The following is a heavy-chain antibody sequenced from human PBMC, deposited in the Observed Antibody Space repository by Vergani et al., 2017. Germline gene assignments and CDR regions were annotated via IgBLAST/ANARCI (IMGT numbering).Heavy chain of an antibody. CDR3: AKDRSGSYYGDFDY. Sequence: EVQLVESGGGLVQPGRSLRLFCAASGFTFDDYAMHWVRQAPGKGLEWVSGISWNSGSIGYADSVKGRFTISRDNAKNSLYLQMNSLRAEDTALYYCAKDRSGSYYGDFDYWGQGTLVTVSS. V-gene: IGHV3-9*01. CDR1: GFTFDDYA. CDR2: ISWNSGSI. J-gene: IGHJ4*02. D-gene: IGHD1-26*01.